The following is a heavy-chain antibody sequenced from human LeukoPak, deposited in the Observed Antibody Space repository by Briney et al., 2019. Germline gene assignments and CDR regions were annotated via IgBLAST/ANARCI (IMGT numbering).Heavy chain of an antibody. CDR3: ARLFLSGGDNFDP. V-gene: IGHV4-39*01. D-gene: IGHD2-21*02. CDR1: GGSISSSSYY. Sequence: PSETLSLTCTVSGGSISSSSYYWGWIRQPPGKGLEWIGSIYYSGSTYYNPSLKSRVTISVDTSKNQFSLKLSSVTAADTAVYYCARLFLSGGDNFDPWGQGTLVTVSS. J-gene: IGHJ5*02. CDR2: IYYSGST.